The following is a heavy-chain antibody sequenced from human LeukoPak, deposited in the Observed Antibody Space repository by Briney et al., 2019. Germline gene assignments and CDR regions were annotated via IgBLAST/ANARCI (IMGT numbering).Heavy chain of an antibody. D-gene: IGHD3-22*01. V-gene: IGHV3-11*01. J-gene: IGHJ3*02. CDR1: GFTFSDYY. CDR3: ARRPYYYDSSGYYSLNI. CDR2: ISSSGSTI. Sequence: GGSLRLSCAASGFTFSDYYMSWLRQAPGKGLEWVSYISSSGSTIYYADSVKGRFTISRDNAKNSLYLQMNSLRAEDTAVYYCARRPYYYDSSGYYSLNIWGQGTMVTVSS.